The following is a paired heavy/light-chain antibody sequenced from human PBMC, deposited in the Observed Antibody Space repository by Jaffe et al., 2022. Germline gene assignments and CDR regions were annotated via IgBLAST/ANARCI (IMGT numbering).Heavy chain of an antibody. CDR3: VRDDYSTSGTNNWFDP. J-gene: IGHJ5*02. CDR2: INTNTGHP. D-gene: IGHD3-10*01. Sequence: QVQLVQSGSELKNPGASVQVSCRASGYTFSTHAINWVRQAPGQGLEWMGWINTNTGHPTYAQGFTGRFVFSSDTSVSTAYLQISSLEAEDTAVYYCVRDDYSTSGTNNWFDPWGQGTLVTVSS. CDR1: GYTFSTHA. V-gene: IGHV7-4-1*02.
Light chain of an antibody. CDR1: TGAVTSGHY. J-gene: IGLJ3*02. Sequence: QAVVTQEPSVTVSPGGTVTLTCGSSTGAVTSGHYPYWFQQKPGQAPRTLIYDAAKKHSWTPARFSGSLLGGKAALTLSGAQPEDEADYHCLLYYNGVRVFGGGTKVTVL. CDR3: LLYYNGVRV. V-gene: IGLV7-46*01. CDR2: DAA.